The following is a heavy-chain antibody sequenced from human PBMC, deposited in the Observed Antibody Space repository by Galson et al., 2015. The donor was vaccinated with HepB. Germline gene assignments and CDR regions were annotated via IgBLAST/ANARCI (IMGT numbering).Heavy chain of an antibody. V-gene: IGHV1-46*01. CDR2: IKPSGGST. CDR1: GYTFTSYY. J-gene: IGHJ4*02. CDR3: LREGSVFSAVNFDY. Sequence: PVKVSCQASGYTFTSYYMYWARQAPGQGLEWVGIIKPSGGSTSYAQKFQGRVTMTRDTSTSTVYMELSSLRSEDPAVYYCLREGSVFSAVNFDYWGQGTLVTVSS. D-gene: IGHD6-25*01.